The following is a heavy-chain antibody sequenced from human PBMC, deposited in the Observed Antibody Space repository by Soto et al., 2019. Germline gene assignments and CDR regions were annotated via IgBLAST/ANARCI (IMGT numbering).Heavy chain of an antibody. CDR3: VANVDY. V-gene: IGHV4-39*01. Sequence: SETLSLTCTVSGGSMSSSTYYWGWFRQPPGKGLEWIGSIYYSGSTYYNPSLKSRVTISVDTSKNQFSLKLSSVTAADTAVYYCVANVDYWGQGTLVTVS. J-gene: IGHJ4*02. CDR1: GGSMSSSTYY. CDR2: IYYSGST.